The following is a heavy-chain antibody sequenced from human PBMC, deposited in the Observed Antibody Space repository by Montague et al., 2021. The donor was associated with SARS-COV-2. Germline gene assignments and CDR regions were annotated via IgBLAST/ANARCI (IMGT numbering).Heavy chain of an antibody. V-gene: IGHV4-59*01. CDR3: AAGDSSGYFEWFDP. J-gene: IGHJ5*02. CDR1: GGSISSYY. D-gene: IGHD3-22*01. Sequence: SETLSLTCTVSGGSISSYYWSWIWQPPGKGLEWIGYIYYSGSTNYNPSLKSRVTISVDTSKNQFSLKLSSVTAADTAVYYCAAGDSSGYFEWFDPWGQGTLVTVSS. CDR2: IYYSGST.